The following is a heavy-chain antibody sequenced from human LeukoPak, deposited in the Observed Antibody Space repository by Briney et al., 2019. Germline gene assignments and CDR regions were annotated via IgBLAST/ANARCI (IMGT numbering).Heavy chain of an antibody. CDR2: IIPIFGTA. J-gene: IGHJ5*02. CDR1: GGTFISYA. D-gene: IGHD6-19*01. V-gene: IGHV1-69*05. Sequence: SVNVSCQASGGTFISYAISWVRPAPGQGLEWMGGIIPIFGTANYAQKYQGRVTITTDESTSTAYMELSSLRSEDTAVYYCARHQASYRRYSSGWDWLNWFGPWGKGTLVTVSS. CDR3: ARHQASYRRYSSGWDWLNWFGP.